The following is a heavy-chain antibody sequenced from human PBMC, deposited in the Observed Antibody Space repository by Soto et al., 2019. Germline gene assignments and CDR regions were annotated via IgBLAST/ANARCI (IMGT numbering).Heavy chain of an antibody. D-gene: IGHD6-19*01. V-gene: IGHV3-23*01. J-gene: IGHJ4*02. CDR3: AKGKTSGWYYFDY. CDR1: GFTFSNFA. CDR2: ISARGRDI. Sequence: EVQLLESGGDLVQPGGSLRLSCAASGFTFSNFAMSWVRQAPGRGLEWVSGISARGRDIHYADSVKDRFTVSRDNSKHTLYLQMNSLRAEDTAIYYCAKGKTSGWYYFDYWGQGALVTVSS.